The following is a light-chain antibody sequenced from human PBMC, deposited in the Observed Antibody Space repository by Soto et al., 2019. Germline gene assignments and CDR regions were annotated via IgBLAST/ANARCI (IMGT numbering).Light chain of an antibody. CDR3: QQYNSYFTST. V-gene: IGKV1-5*01. Sequence: DIQMTQSPSTLSASVGDRVTITCRASQSISSWLAWYQQKPGKAPKLLIYDASSLESGVPSRFSGSASGTEVSLTISSLQPDDFATDYRQQYNSYFTSTFGQGTKVELK. J-gene: IGKJ1*01. CDR1: QSISSW. CDR2: DAS.